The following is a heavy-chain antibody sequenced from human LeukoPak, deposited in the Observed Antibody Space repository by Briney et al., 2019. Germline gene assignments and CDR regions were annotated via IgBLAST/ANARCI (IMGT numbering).Heavy chain of an antibody. V-gene: IGHV3-30*02. CDR1: GFTFSSYG. CDR2: IWYDGSNK. Sequence: GGSLRLSCAASGFTFSSYGMHWVRQAPGKGLEWVAVIWYDGSNKYYADSVKGRFTISRDNSKNTLYLQMNSLRAEDTAVYYCAKDKLGIEIPFDYWGQGTLVTVSS. CDR3: AKDKLGIEIPFDY. J-gene: IGHJ4*02. D-gene: IGHD7-27*01.